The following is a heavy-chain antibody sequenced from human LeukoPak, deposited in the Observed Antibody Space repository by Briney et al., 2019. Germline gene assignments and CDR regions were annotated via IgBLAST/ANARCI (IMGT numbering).Heavy chain of an antibody. Sequence: SETLSLTCAVYGGSFSGYYWSWIRQPPGKGLEWIGEINHSGSTNYNPSLKSRVTISVDTSKNQFSLKLSSVTAADTAVYYCARATLNYYDSSGYSLAPKYHYYMDVWGKGTTVTVSS. V-gene: IGHV4-34*01. CDR1: GGSFSGYY. J-gene: IGHJ6*03. CDR2: INHSGST. D-gene: IGHD3-22*01. CDR3: ARATLNYYDSSGYSLAPKYHYYMDV.